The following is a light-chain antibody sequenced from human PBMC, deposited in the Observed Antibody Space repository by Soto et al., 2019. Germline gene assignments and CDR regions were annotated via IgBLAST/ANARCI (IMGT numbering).Light chain of an antibody. CDR3: QHYGSSPRT. V-gene: IGKV3-20*01. Sequence: EIVLTQSPGTLSLSPGKRATLSCRASQSVSNNYLAWYQQKPGQAPRLLIYGASNRATGIPDRFSGSGSGTDFTLTIIRLQPEDFAVYYCQHYGSSPRTFGQGTKVDIK. CDR1: QSVSNNY. CDR2: GAS. J-gene: IGKJ1*01.